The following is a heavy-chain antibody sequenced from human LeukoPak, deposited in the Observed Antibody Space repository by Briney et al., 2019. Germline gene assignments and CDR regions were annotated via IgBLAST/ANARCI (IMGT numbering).Heavy chain of an antibody. CDR1: GFTFSSYE. J-gene: IGHJ6*02. CDR3: ARDQLSYYDILTGFYYYYGMDV. V-gene: IGHV3-48*03. Sequence: PGGSLRLSCAASGFTFSSYEMNWVRQAPGKGLEWVSYISSSGSTIYYADSVKGRFTISRDNAKNSLYLQMNSLRAEDTAVYYCARDQLSYYDILTGFYYYYGMDVWGQGTTVTVSS. D-gene: IGHD3-9*01. CDR2: ISSSGSTI.